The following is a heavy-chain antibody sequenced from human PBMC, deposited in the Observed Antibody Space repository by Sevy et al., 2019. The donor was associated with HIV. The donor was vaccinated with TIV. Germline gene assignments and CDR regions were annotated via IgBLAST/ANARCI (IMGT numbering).Heavy chain of an antibody. CDR1: GYTFTRYV. CDR2: ISAYNGDT. V-gene: IGHV1-18*01. D-gene: IGHD5-12*01. CDR3: ARAPSGCEEPGQYFQH. Sequence: ASVKVSCKASGYTFTRYVITWVRQAPGQGLEWMGRISAYNGDTSYPQKIQGRGTMTTDTSTNTAYMELRSLTSDDTAVYYCARAPSGCEEPGQYFQHWGQGILVTISS. J-gene: IGHJ1*01.